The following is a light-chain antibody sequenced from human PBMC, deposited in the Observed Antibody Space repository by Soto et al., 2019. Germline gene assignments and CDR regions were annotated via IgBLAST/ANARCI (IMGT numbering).Light chain of an antibody. CDR1: QSVGNNY. CDR2: DAS. Sequence: EIVLTQSPGTLSLSPGERATLSCRASQSVGNNYLAWYQQKPGQAPKLLIYDASNRATGIPDRFSGSGSGTDFTITISRLEPEDFAVYYCQQRATSPLTFGGGTKVEIK. V-gene: IGKV3-20*01. J-gene: IGKJ4*01. CDR3: QQRATSPLT.